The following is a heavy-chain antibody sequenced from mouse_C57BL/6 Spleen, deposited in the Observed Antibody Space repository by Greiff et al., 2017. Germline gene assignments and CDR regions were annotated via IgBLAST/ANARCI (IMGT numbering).Heavy chain of an antibody. CDR2: INPGSGGT. CDR3: ARDYGNHWYFDV. CDR1: GYAFTTYL. J-gene: IGHJ1*03. V-gene: IGHV1-54*01. D-gene: IGHD2-1*01. Sequence: QVPLQQSGAELVRPGTSVKVSCKASGYAFTTYLIEWVKQRPGQGLEWIGVINPGSGGTHYTEKFKGKATLTADKSSSTGYMQLSSLTSEDSAVYFGARDYGNHWYFDVWGTGTTVTVSS.